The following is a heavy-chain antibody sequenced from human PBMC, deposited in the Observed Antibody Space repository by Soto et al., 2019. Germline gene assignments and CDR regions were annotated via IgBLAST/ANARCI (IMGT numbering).Heavy chain of an antibody. V-gene: IGHV1-18*01. CDR3: VRVDGTY. CDR2: INPDNGNT. D-gene: IGHD1-26*01. CDR1: GYTFTNND. Sequence: ASVKVSCKTSGYTFTNNDVCWVRQTPGQGLEWMGWINPDNGNTNYSQKFKGRVTITRDTSASTAYMELSSLRSDDTAVYYCVRVDGTYWGQGALVTVAS. J-gene: IGHJ4*02.